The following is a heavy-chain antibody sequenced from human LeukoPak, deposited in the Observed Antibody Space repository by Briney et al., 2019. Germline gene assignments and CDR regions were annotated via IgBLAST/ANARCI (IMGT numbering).Heavy chain of an antibody. CDR3: ARGRYSSGWYPRD. J-gene: IGHJ4*02. CDR1: GGSVSSGSYY. CDR2: IYYSGST. Sequence: PSETLSLTCTVSGGSVSSGSYYWSWIRHPPGTGLEWIGYIYYSGSTNYNPSLKSRVTISVDTSKNQFSLKLSSVTAADTAVYYCARGRYSSGWYPRDWGQGTLVTVSS. D-gene: IGHD6-19*01. V-gene: IGHV4-61*01.